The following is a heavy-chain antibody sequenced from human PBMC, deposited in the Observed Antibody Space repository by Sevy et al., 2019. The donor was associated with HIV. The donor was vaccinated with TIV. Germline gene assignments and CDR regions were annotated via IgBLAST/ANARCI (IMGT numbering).Heavy chain of an antibody. J-gene: IGHJ6*02. V-gene: IGHV3-30*02. CDR1: GFTFSTYD. CDR3: ARGRKTTQEWLEELDYYYGMDV. Sequence: GGSLTLSCAASGFTFSTYDMHWVRHAPGKGLEWVAYIRYDGSNKYYGDSVRGRFTISRDNSKSTLYVQLNSLRAEDTAVYYCARGRKTTQEWLEELDYYYGMDVWGQGTSVTVSS. D-gene: IGHD2-8*01. CDR2: IRYDGSNK.